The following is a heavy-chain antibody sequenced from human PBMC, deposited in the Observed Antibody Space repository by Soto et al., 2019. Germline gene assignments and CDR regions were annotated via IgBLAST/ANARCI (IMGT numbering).Heavy chain of an antibody. V-gene: IGHV4-59*01. CDR3: AREGNLGRWIQPLDS. D-gene: IGHD2-2*03. J-gene: IGHJ4*02. CDR2: IHYNGNT. CDR1: GDTISRYS. Sequence: QVQLQVSGPGLVKTSETQSLTCTVAGDTISRYSWSWIRQPPGKGLEWIGNIHYNGNTKYSPSLKSRVTMSVDTSKNHFSLKLISVTTADTAVYFCAREGNLGRWIQPLDSWGQGTLVTVSS.